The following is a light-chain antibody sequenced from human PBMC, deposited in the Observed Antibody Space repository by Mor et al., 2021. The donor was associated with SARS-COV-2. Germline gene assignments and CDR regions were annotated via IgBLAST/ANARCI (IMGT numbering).Light chain of an antibody. Sequence: TGVPARFSGSGSGTDFTLTISRLEPEDSAVYYCQQRGNWPLYTFGQGTKLEIK. CDR3: QQRGNWPLYT. V-gene: IGKV3-11*01. J-gene: IGKJ2*01.